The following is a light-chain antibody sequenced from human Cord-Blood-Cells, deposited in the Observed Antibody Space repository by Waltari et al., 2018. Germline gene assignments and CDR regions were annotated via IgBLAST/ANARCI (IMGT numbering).Light chain of an antibody. V-gene: IGKV1-39*01. Sequence: DIQMTQSPSSLSASVGARVTITCRASQSISSYLNWYQQKPGKAPKLLIYAASSLQSGVPSRVSGSGYGTDFSLTISSLQPEDFATYYCQQSYSTLWTFGQGTKVEIK. CDR2: AAS. CDR1: QSISSY. CDR3: QQSYSTLWT. J-gene: IGKJ1*01.